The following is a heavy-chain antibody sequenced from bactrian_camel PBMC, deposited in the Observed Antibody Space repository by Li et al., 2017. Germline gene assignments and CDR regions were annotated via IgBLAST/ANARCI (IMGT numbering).Heavy chain of an antibody. CDR1: GFSVTSDC. Sequence: HVQLVESGGGSVQAGGSLRLTCVISGFSVTSDCVGWYRQTPGQEREGVAGIDPSGRARYKDSVEGRFTISQDFAKKTVYLQMNNLGPEDSAIYHCGADRSYECYSGSFPRPTSFGYWGQGTQVTVS. J-gene: IGHJ6*01. CDR3: GADRSYECYSGSFPRPTSFGY. CDR2: IDPSGRA. D-gene: IGHD3*01. V-gene: IGHV3S53*01.